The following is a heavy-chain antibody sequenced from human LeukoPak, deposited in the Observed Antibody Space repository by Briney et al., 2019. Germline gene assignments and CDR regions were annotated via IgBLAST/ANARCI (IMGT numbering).Heavy chain of an antibody. Sequence: SETLSLTCTVSGGSISSSSYYWGWIRQPPGKGLEWIGSIYYSGSTYYNPSLKSRVTISVDTSKNQFSLKLSSVTAADTAVYYCARRSGNSSGWYGVLWNWFDPWGQGTLVTVSS. D-gene: IGHD6-19*01. CDR2: IYYSGST. CDR3: ARRSGNSSGWYGVLWNWFDP. CDR1: GGSISSSSYY. V-gene: IGHV4-39*07. J-gene: IGHJ5*02.